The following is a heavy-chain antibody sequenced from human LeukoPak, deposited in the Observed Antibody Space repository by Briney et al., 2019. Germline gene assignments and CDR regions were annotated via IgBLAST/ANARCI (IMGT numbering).Heavy chain of an antibody. J-gene: IGHJ4*02. CDR1: GYSISSGYY. CDR3: ARDKDDYVWGTYRW. D-gene: IGHD3-16*02. V-gene: IGHV4-38-2*01. Sequence: SETLSLTCAVSGYSISSGYYWGWVRRAPGKGLEWIGSIYHTGSTDYNPSLKSRLTISVDMSKNQFSLNLRSVTAADTAVYYCARDKDDYVWGTYRWWGQGMLVTVSS. CDR2: IYHTGST.